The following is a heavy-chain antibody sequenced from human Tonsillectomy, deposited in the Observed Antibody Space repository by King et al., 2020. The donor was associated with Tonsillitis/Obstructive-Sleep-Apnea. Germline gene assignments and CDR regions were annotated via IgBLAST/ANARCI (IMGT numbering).Heavy chain of an antibody. Sequence: VTLKESGPALVKPTQTLTLTCTFSGFSLSTSGMCVSWIRQPPGKALEWLALIDWDDDKYYSTSLKTRLTISKDTSKNQVVLTMTNMDPVDTATYYCARYCSSTSCPGRAGSAFDIWGQGTMVTVSS. CDR3: ARYCSSTSCPGRAGSAFDI. CDR2: IDWDDDK. CDR1: GFSLSTSGMC. J-gene: IGHJ3*02. D-gene: IGHD2-2*01. V-gene: IGHV2-70*01.